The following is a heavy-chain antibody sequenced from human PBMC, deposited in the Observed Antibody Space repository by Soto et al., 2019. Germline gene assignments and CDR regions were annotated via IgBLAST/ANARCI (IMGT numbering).Heavy chain of an antibody. V-gene: IGHV3-33*05. CDR2: ILYDGSNK. D-gene: IGHD2-2*01. CDR1: GFTFGGYG. J-gene: IGHJ4*02. CDR3: ARDGPAGGTSRALSDD. Sequence: QVQLVESGGGVVQPGRSLRLSCATSGFTFGGYGMHWVRQAPGKGLEWVAVILYDGSNKYYADSVKGRFTVSRDNSKNTLFLQMNSLRAEDTAVYYCARDGPAGGTSRALSDDWGQGTLVTVSS.